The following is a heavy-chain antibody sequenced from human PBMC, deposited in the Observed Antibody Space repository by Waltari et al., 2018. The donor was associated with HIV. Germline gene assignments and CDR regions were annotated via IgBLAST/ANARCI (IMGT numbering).Heavy chain of an antibody. CDR2: ISGSGETT. CDR1: GVTFGQSG. Sequence: EVQLLESGGGLVQPGGYLRLSCVVSGVTFGQSGMSWVRQAAGQGLEGVAYISGSGETTHDTDSGRGRFTISRDNSKNTLYLQMSSLVVDDTAVYYCAKNGEFENWSDVEKWFDPWGQGTRVTVSS. J-gene: IGHJ5*02. CDR3: AKNGEFENWSDVEKWFDP. D-gene: IGHD3-3*01. V-gene: IGHV3-23*01.